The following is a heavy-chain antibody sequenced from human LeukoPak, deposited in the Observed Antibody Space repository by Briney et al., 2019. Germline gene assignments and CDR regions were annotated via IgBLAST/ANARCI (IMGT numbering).Heavy chain of an antibody. J-gene: IGHJ4*02. CDR1: GFTFSSYA. CDR2: ISYDGSNK. V-gene: IGHV3-30-3*01. CDR3: ARSHHESFFDY. Sequence: GGSLRLSCAASGFTFSSYAMHWVRQAPGKGLEWVAVISYDGSNKYYADSVKGRFTISRDNSKNTLYLQMNSLRAEDTAVYYCARSHHESFFDYWGQGTLVTVSS.